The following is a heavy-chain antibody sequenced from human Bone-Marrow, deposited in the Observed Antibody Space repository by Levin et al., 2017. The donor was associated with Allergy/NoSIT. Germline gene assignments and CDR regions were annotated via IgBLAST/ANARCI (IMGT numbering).Heavy chain of an antibody. Sequence: SETLSLTCVVSGDSMSSGGYYWGWIRQPPGKGLEWVAFMYDSARHYYSSSLKSRVSMSVDSSKNLFSLRLTAVTAADTAVYFCARTGDYDSTGSDYFDSWGQGTLVTVSS. D-gene: IGHD3-22*01. V-gene: IGHV4-31*11. CDR2: MYDSARH. CDR1: GDSMSSGGYY. J-gene: IGHJ4*02. CDR3: ARTGDYDSTGSDYFDS.